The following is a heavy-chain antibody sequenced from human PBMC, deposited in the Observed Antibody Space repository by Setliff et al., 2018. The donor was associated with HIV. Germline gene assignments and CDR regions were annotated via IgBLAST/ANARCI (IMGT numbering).Heavy chain of an antibody. V-gene: IGHV4-61*02. CDR3: ARASSDIPGVDSNYFDD. J-gene: IGHJ4*02. CDR1: DGSISTGSYY. Sequence: SETLSLTCTVADGSISTGSYYWSWVRQPAGRGLEWIGRIYTSGPRYNPSLENRVTISVDTSKSQFFLMLSSVTAADTAVYYYARASSDIPGVDSNYFDDWGQGTLVTVSS. CDR2: IYTSGP. D-gene: IGHD2-2*01.